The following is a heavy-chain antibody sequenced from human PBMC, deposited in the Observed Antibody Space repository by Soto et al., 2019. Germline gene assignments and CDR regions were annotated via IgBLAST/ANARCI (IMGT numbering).Heavy chain of an antibody. V-gene: IGHV3-23*01. D-gene: IGHD3-10*01. CDR1: GFTFDNYA. CDR3: ARSLDVFLWLGELLSLGFDS. Sequence: EVQLMESGGGLVQPGGSLRLSCAASGFTFDNYAMNWVRQAPGKGLEWVSGISATGGSTYYAASVRGRFGISRDNSKNTLYLQMNSMRAEDTAVYYCARSLDVFLWLGELLSLGFDSWGKGTLVNASS. CDR2: ISATGGST. J-gene: IGHJ4*02.